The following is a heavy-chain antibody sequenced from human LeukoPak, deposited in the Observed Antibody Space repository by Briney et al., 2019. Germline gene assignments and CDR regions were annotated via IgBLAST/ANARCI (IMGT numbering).Heavy chain of an antibody. CDR1: GGSFSGCY. D-gene: IGHD2-2*01. V-gene: IGHV4-34*01. J-gene: IGHJ6*03. CDR3: ASGVPAAIGTYYYFYMDV. Sequence: SETLSLTCAVYGGSFSGCYWSWIRQPPGKGLEWIGEINHSGSTNYNPSLKSRVTISVDTSKNQFSLKLTSVTAADTAVYYCASGVPAAIGTYYYFYMDVWGQGTTVTISS. CDR2: INHSGST.